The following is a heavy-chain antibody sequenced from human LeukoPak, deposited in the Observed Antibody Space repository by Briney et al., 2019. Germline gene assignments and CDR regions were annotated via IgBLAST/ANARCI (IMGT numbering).Heavy chain of an antibody. Sequence: PGRSLRLSCAASGFTFSSYGMHWVRQAPGKGLEWVAVIWYDGSNKYYADSVKGRFTISRDNSKNTLYLQMNSLRAEDTAVYYCARDRDGSGSVFDYWGQGTLVTVSS. CDR2: IWYDGSNK. V-gene: IGHV3-33*01. J-gene: IGHJ4*02. CDR1: GFTFSSYG. D-gene: IGHD3-10*01. CDR3: ARDRDGSGSVFDY.